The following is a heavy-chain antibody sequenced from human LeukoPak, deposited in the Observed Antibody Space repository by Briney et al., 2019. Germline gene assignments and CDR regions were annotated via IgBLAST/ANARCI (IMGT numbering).Heavy chain of an antibody. D-gene: IGHD3-10*01. V-gene: IGHV1-18*01. CDR2: ISAYNGNT. CDR1: GYTFTSYG. CDR3: ARNPHYYGSGSPRGDY. J-gene: IGHJ4*02. Sequence: ASVKVSCKASGYTFTSYGISWVRQAPGQGLEWMGWISAYNGNTSYAQKLQGRVTMTTDTSTSTAYMELRSLRSDDTAVYYCARNPHYYGSGSPRGDYWGQGTLVTVSS.